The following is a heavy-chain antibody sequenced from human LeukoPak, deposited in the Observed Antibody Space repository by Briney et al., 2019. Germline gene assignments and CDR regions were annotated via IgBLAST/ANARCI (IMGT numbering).Heavy chain of an antibody. CDR3: VRDDPTGSGSSPMDV. Sequence: GGSLRLSCAASGFTFSSYGMHWVRQAPGKGLEWVAVIWYDGSNKYYADSVKGRFTISRDNSKNTLYLQMNSLRAEDTAVYYCVRDDPTGSGSSPMDVWGQGTTVTVSS. J-gene: IGHJ6*02. D-gene: IGHD3-10*01. CDR1: GFTFSSYG. V-gene: IGHV3-33*01. CDR2: IWYDGSNK.